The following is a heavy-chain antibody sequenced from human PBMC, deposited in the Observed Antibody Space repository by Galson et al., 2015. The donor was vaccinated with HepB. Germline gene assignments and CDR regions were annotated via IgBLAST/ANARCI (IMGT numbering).Heavy chain of an antibody. V-gene: IGHV3-23*01. D-gene: IGHD3-22*01. CDR3: VRSIYDGSGWGLFDP. J-gene: IGHJ5*02. Sequence: SLRLSCAASGFTFSSYAMSWVRQAPGKGLEWVSAISGSGGSTYYADSVKGRFTISRDNAKDSLYLQMNSLRAEDTAVYYCVRSIYDGSGWGLFDPWGQGTLVTVSS. CDR1: GFTFSSYA. CDR2: ISGSGGST.